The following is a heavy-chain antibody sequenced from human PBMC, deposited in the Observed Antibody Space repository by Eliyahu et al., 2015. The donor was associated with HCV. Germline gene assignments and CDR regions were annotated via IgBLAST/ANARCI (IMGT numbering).Heavy chain of an antibody. CDR3: AKTFSGYYNNWFDP. CDR2: IRYDGSNK. D-gene: IGHD3-22*01. CDR1: GXTFSSYG. V-gene: IGHV3-30*02. Sequence: QVXLVESGGGVVQPGGSLRLSCAASGXTFSSYGMHWVRQAPGKGLEWVAFIRYDGSNKYYADSVKGRFTISRDNSKNTLYLQMNSLRAEDTAVYYCAKTFSGYYNNWFDPWGQGTLVTVSS. J-gene: IGHJ5*02.